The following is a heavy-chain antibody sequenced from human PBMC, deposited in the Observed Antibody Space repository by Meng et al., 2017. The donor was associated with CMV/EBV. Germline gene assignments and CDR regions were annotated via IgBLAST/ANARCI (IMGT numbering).Heavy chain of an antibody. D-gene: IGHD2-2*01. CDR2: ISSNGGST. J-gene: IGHJ6*02. Sequence: GESLKISCAASGFTFSSYAMHWVRQAPGKGLEYVSAISSNGGSTYYADSVKGRFTISRDNSKNTLYLQMGSLRAEDMAVYYCARGSCSSISRPYGMDVWGQGTTVTVSS. CDR3: ARGSCSSISRPYGMDV. CDR1: GFTFSSYA. V-gene: IGHV3-64*02.